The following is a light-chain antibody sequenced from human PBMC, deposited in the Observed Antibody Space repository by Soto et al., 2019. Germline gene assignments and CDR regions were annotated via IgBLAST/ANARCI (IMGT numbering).Light chain of an antibody. CDR1: SSDVGSYNL. V-gene: IGLV2-23*03. J-gene: IGLJ2*01. CDR2: AGS. Sequence: QSALTQPASVSGSPGQSINISCTGTSSDVGSYNLVSWYQQHPGKAPKLMIYAGSKRPSGVSNRFSGSKSGNTASLTVSGLQAEDEAYYFCCSYTGSSPFVVFGGGTKLTVL. CDR3: CSYTGSSPFVV.